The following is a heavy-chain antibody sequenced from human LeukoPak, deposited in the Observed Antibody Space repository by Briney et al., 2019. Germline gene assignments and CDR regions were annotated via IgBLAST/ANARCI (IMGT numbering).Heavy chain of an antibody. CDR2: IYTSGST. Sequence: PSETLSLTCTVSGGSISSGSYYWSWIRQPAGKGLEWIGRIYTSGSTNYNPSLKSRVTISVDTSKNQFSLKLSSVTAADTAVYYCARDRLAAQWGDWFDPWGQGTLVTVSS. D-gene: IGHD6-6*01. CDR3: ARDRLAAQWGDWFDP. CDR1: GGSISSGSYY. V-gene: IGHV4-61*02. J-gene: IGHJ5*02.